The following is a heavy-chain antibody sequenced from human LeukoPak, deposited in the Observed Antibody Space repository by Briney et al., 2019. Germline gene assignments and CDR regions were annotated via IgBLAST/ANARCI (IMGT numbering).Heavy chain of an antibody. CDR1: GFTFSDYY. CDR3: ARDTSGGYNFDYFDY. CDR2: ISSSGSTI. J-gene: IGHJ4*02. D-gene: IGHD5-24*01. Sequence: GGSLRLSCAASGFTFSDYYMSWTRQAPGKGLEWVSYISSSGSTIYYADSVKGRFTISRDNAKNSLYLQMNSLRAEDTAVYYCARDTSGGYNFDYFDYWGQGTLVTVSS. V-gene: IGHV3-11*04.